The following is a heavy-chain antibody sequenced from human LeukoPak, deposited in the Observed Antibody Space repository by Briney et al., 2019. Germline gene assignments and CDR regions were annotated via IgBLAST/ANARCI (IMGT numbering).Heavy chain of an antibody. CDR2: IFYSGST. Sequence: PSETLSLTCTVSGGSISTSNYYWGWIRQPPGKGLEWIGNIFYSGSTYYSPSLKSRVTISVDTSKNQFSLKLSSVTAADTAVYYCARVDGDEYYFDYWGQGTLVTVSS. CDR1: GGSISTSNYY. V-gene: IGHV4-39*07. D-gene: IGHD4-17*01. CDR3: ARVDGDEYYFDY. J-gene: IGHJ4*02.